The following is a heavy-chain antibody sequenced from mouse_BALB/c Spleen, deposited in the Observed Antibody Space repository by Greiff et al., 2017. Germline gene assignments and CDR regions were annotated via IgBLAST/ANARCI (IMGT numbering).Heavy chain of an antibody. D-gene: IGHD2-4*01. CDR2: IWAGGST. J-gene: IGHJ4*01. CDR1: GFSLTSYG. CDR3: ARALIYYDPLYAMDY. Sequence: VQLQQSGPGLVAPSQSLSITCTVSGFSLTSYGVHWVRQPPGKGLEWLGVIWAGGSTNYNSALMSRLSISKDNSKSQVFLKMNSLQTDDTAMYYCARALIYYDPLYAMDYWGQGTSVTVSS. V-gene: IGHV2-9*02.